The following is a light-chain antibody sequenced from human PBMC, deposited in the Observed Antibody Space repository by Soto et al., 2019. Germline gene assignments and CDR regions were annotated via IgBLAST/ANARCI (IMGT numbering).Light chain of an antibody. CDR2: AAS. CDR1: QGISSY. V-gene: IGKV1-9*01. CDR3: QQLSGHT. Sequence: IQLTQSPSSLSASVGDRVTITCRASQGISSYLAWYQQKPGKAPKLLIYAASTLQSGVPSRFSGSGSGTDFTLTSSSLQPEDFATYYCQQLSGHTFGQGTKLEIK. J-gene: IGKJ2*01.